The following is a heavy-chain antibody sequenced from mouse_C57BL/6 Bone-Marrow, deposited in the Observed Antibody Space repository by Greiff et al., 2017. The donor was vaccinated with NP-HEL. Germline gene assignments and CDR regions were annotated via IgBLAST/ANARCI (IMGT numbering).Heavy chain of an antibody. V-gene: IGHV5-2*01. J-gene: IGHJ2*01. CDR3: AKLWLRRGPFDY. CDR1: EYEFPSHD. CDR2: INSDGGST. Sequence: EVHLVESGGGLVQPGESLKLSCESNEYEFPSHDMSWVRKTPEKRLELVAAINSDGGSTYYPDTMERRFIISRDNTKKTLYLQMSSLRSEDTALYYCAKLWLRRGPFDYWGQGTTLTVSS. D-gene: IGHD2-2*01.